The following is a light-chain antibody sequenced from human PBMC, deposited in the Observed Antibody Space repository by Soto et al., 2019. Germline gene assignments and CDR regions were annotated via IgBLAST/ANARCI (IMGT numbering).Light chain of an antibody. CDR2: GAS. V-gene: IGKV3-15*01. CDR3: QQDNNWPWT. J-gene: IGKJ1*01. CDR1: QSVSSN. Sequence: IVMPQSNAPLSVSPGERSTLSCRASQSVSSNLAWYQQKPGQAPRLLIYGASTRATGVPARFSGSGSGTEFTLTISSLQSEDFAVYYCQQDNNWPWTFGQGTKVDIK.